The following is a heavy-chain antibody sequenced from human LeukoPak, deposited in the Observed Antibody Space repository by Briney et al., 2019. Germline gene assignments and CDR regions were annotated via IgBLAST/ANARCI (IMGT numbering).Heavy chain of an antibody. V-gene: IGHV1-2*02. CDR2: INPNSGGT. Sequence: GASVKGSCKASVYTFTGYYMHWVRQAPGQGLEWMGWINPNSGGTNYAQKFQGRVTMTRDTSISTAYMELSRLRSDDTAVYYCASAAAQHVHYYYYGMDVWGQGTTVTVSS. CDR3: ASAAAQHVHYYYYGMDV. D-gene: IGHD2-2*01. J-gene: IGHJ6*02. CDR1: VYTFTGYY.